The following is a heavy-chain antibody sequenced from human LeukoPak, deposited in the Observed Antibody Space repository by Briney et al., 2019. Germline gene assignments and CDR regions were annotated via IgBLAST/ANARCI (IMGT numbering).Heavy chain of an antibody. CDR1: GGAIGSSGYY. CDR2: IYYSGST. CDR3: VRLGSGWYSSFYN. V-gene: IGHV4-39*01. J-gene: IGHJ4*02. D-gene: IGHD6-19*01. Sequence: SETLSLTCTVSGGAIGSSGYYWGWIRQPPGKGLEWIGSIYYSGSTYYNPSLKSRVTISVDTSKNQFSLKLSSVTAADTAVYYCVRLGSGWYSSFYNWGQGTLVTVSS.